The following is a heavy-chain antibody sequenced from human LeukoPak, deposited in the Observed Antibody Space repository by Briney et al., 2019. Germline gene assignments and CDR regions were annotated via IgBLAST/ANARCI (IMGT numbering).Heavy chain of an antibody. J-gene: IGHJ6*02. V-gene: IGHV3-53*01. CDR2: IYSGGST. D-gene: IGHD6-19*01. Sequence: GGSLRLSCAASGFTVSSNYMSWVRQAPGKGLEWVSVIYSGGSTYYADSVKGRFTISRDNSKNTLYLQMNSLRAEDTAVYYCARGRGSGWYTAYYYYYGMDVWGQGTTVTVSS. CDR1: GFTVSSNY. CDR3: ARGRGSGWYTAYYYYYGMDV.